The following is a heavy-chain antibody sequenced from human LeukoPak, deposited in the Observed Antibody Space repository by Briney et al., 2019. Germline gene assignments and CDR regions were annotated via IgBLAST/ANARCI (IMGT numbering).Heavy chain of an antibody. CDR1: GFTVSSNY. CDR2: IYSGGST. Sequence: PGGSLRLSCAASGFTVSSNYMSWVRQAPGKGLEWVSVIYSGGSTYYADSVKGRFTISRDNARNSLYLQMNSLRAEDTAVYYCARIWGSYRSGFDYWGQGTLVTVSS. V-gene: IGHV3-53*01. CDR3: ARIWGSYRSGFDY. J-gene: IGHJ4*02. D-gene: IGHD3-16*02.